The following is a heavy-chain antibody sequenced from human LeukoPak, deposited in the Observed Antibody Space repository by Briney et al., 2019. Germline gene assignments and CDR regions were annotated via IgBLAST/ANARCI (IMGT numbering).Heavy chain of an antibody. CDR1: GGTFSSYA. Sequence: ASVKVSCKASGGTFSSYAISWVRQAPGQGLEWMGGIIPIFGTANYARKFQGRVTITADESTSTAYMELSSLRSEDTAVYYCARYCSGGSCSYGFDYWGQGTLVTVSS. D-gene: IGHD2-15*01. CDR3: ARYCSGGSCSYGFDY. V-gene: IGHV1-69*01. J-gene: IGHJ4*02. CDR2: IIPIFGTA.